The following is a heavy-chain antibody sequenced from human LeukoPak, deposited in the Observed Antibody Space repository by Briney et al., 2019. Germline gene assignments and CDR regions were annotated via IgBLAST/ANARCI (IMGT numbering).Heavy chain of an antibody. Sequence: GASVKVSCKASGYTFTGYYMHWVRQAPGQGLAWMGWINPNSGGTNYAQKFQGRVTMTRDTSISTAYMELSRLRSDDTAVYYCARLELTSLYYYYGMDVWGQGTTVTVSS. D-gene: IGHD1-26*01. J-gene: IGHJ6*02. CDR1: GYTFTGYY. CDR2: INPNSGGT. CDR3: ARLELTSLYYYYGMDV. V-gene: IGHV1-2*02.